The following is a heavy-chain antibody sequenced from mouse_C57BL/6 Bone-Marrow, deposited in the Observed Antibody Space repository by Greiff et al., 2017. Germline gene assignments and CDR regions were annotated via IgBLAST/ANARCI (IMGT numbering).Heavy chain of an antibody. CDR1: GFSLTSYG. CDR3: AKNGVVVPMDY. Sequence: QVQLKESGPGLVAPSQRLSITCPVSGFSLTSYGVDWVRQPPGKGLEWLGVICGGGSTNYNSALMSRLSISKDNSTCQASLKKNSRQTDDTAMDYCAKNGVVVPMDYWGQGTSVTVSS. CDR2: ICGGGST. D-gene: IGHD1-1*01. V-gene: IGHV2-9*01. J-gene: IGHJ4*01.